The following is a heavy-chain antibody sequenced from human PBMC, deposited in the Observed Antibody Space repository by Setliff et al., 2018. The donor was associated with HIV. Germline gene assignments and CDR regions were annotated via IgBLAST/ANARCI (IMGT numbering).Heavy chain of an antibody. Sequence: GGSLRLSCAASGLTFSSYEMNWVRQAPGKGLQWVSYISSSSNTKYYADSVKGRFTISRDNSKNTLYLQMNSLRAEDTAVYYCAKFFGGYGDYMGFDYWGQGTLVTVSS. CDR1: GLTFSSYE. V-gene: IGHV3-48*03. J-gene: IGHJ4*02. CDR2: ISSSSNTK. D-gene: IGHD4-17*01. CDR3: AKFFGGYGDYMGFDY.